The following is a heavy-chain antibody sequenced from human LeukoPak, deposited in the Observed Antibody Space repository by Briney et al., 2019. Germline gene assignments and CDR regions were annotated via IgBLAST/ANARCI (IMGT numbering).Heavy chain of an antibody. J-gene: IGHJ6*02. V-gene: IGHV4-59*01. D-gene: IGHD6-13*01. CDR3: ARDRFIAAAGYYYYYGMDV. CDR1: GGSISSYY. CDR2: IYYSGST. Sequence: PSETLSLTCTISGGSISSYYWSWIRQPPGKGLEWIGYIYYSGSTNYNPSLKSRVTISVDTSKNQFSLKLSSVTAADTAVYYCARDRFIAAAGYYYYYGMDVWGQGTTVTVSS.